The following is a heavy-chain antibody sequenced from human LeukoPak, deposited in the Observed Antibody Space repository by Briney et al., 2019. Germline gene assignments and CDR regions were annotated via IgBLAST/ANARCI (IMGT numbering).Heavy chain of an antibody. CDR2: INPSGGST. V-gene: IGHV1-46*01. CDR3: ARDVGEGWFGEFIYYYYYMDV. Sequence: ASVKVSCKASGYTFTSYYMHWVRQAPGQGLERMGIINPSGGSTSYAQKFQGRVTMTRDTSTSTVYMELSSLRSEDTAVYYCARDVGEGWFGEFIYYYYYMDVWGKGTTVTVSS. J-gene: IGHJ6*03. CDR1: GYTFTSYY. D-gene: IGHD3-10*01.